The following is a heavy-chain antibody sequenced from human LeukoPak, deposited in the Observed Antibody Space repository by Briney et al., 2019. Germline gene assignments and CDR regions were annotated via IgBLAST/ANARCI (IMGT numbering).Heavy chain of an antibody. CDR1: GYTFTSYG. Sequence: ASVKVSCKASGYTFTSYGISWVRQAPGQGLEWMGWISAYNGNTNYAQKLQGRVTMTTGTSTSTAYMELRSLRSEDTAVYYCARVTPGYSSGWYEDFDIWGQGKMVTVSS. V-gene: IGHV1-18*01. CDR2: ISAYNGNT. D-gene: IGHD6-19*01. CDR3: ARVTPGYSSGWYEDFDI. J-gene: IGHJ3*02.